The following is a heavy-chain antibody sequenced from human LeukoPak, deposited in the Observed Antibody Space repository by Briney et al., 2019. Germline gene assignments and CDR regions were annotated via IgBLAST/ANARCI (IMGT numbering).Heavy chain of an antibody. V-gene: IGHV4-34*01. CDR2: INHSGST. CDR3: ARKGGGQLVNTRRWFDP. CDR1: GGSFSDYY. Sequence: KSSETLSVTCAVYGGSFSDYYWSWIRQPPGKGLEWIGEINHSGSTNYNPSLKSRVTISVGTSKNQFSLKLSSVTAADTAVYYCARKGGGQLVNTRRWFDPWGQGTLVTVSS. D-gene: IGHD6-13*01. J-gene: IGHJ5*02.